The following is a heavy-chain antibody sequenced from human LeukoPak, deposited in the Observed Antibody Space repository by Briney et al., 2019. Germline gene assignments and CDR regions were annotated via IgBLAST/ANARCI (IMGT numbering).Heavy chain of an antibody. Sequence: ASVKVSCKASGYTFPSYDINWVRQATGQGLEWMGWMNPNSGNTGYAQKFQGRVTMTRNTSISTAYMELSSLRSEDTAVYYCARQYCSSTSCQFVGHGMDVWGQGTTVTVSS. J-gene: IGHJ6*02. CDR3: ARQYCSSTSCQFVGHGMDV. CDR2: MNPNSGNT. CDR1: GYTFPSYD. D-gene: IGHD2-2*01. V-gene: IGHV1-8*01.